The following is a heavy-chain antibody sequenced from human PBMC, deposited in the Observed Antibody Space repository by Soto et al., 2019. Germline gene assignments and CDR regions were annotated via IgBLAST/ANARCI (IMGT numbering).Heavy chain of an antibody. CDR2: ISAYNGNT. D-gene: IGHD6-13*01. CDR1: GYTFTSYG. V-gene: IGHV1-18*04. CDR3: AREWDSSSWYSTDY. J-gene: IGHJ4*02. Sequence: GASVKVSCKASGYTFTSYGISWVRQAPGQGLEWMGWISAYNGNTNYAQKLQGRVTMTTDTSTSTAYLELRSLRSDDTAVYYCAREWDSSSWYSTDYWGQGTLVTVSS.